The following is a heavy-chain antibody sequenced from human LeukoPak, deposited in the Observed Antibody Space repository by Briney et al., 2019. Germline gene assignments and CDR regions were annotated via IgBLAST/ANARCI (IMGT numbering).Heavy chain of an antibody. V-gene: IGHV3-33*01. CDR1: GFTFSSYG. D-gene: IGHD3-10*01. Sequence: GGSLRLSCAASGFTFSSYGMHWVRQAPGKGLEWVAVIWYDGSNKYYADSVKGRFTISRDNSKNTLYLQMNSLRAEDTAVYYCARDRDPNWFDPWAREPWSPSPQ. J-gene: IGHJ5*02. CDR2: IWYDGSNK. CDR3: ARDRDPNWFDP.